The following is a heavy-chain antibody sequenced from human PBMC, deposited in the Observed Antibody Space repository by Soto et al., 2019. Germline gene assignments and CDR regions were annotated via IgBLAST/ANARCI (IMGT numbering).Heavy chain of an antibody. D-gene: IGHD1-26*01. Sequence: SETLSLTCTVACGSISSYYWSWIRQPPGKGLEWIGYIYYSGSTNYNPSLKSRVTISVDTSKNQFSLKLTSVTAADTAVYYCARRYGGNFDYWGQGTLVTVSS. CDR1: CGSISSYY. CDR2: IYYSGST. V-gene: IGHV4-59*01. CDR3: ARRYGGNFDY. J-gene: IGHJ4*02.